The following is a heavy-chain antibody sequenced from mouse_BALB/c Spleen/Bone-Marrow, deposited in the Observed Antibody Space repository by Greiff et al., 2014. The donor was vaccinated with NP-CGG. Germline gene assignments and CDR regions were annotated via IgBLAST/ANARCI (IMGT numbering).Heavy chain of an antibody. CDR2: INPSNGRT. D-gene: IGHD2-1*01. CDR3: ARDGNYRYAIDY. Sequence: QVQLKESGDELVKPGASVKLSCKASGFTFTSYWIHWVKQRPGQGPEWIGEINPSNGRTNYNEKFKSKATLTEDKSSSTAYMQLSSLTSEDSAVYYCARDGNYRYAIDYWGQGTSVTVSS. CDR1: GFTFTSYW. V-gene: IGHV1S81*02. J-gene: IGHJ4*01.